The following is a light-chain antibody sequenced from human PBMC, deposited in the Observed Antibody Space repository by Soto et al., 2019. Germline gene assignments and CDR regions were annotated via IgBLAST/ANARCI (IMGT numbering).Light chain of an antibody. Sequence: DIQMTQSPAILSASVGDRVSITCRARRSVNKWLAWYQQKPGKAPKLLIYKASNLEGGVPSRFSGSGSGTEFTLTISSLQPDDFATYYCQQYNTYSTFGQGTKVEIK. CDR2: KAS. J-gene: IGKJ1*01. CDR3: QQYNTYST. CDR1: RSVNKW. V-gene: IGKV1-5*03.